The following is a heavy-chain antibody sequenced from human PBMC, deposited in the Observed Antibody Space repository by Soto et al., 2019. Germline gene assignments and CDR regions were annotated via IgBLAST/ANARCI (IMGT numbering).Heavy chain of an antibody. CDR1: GGSFSGYY. CDR3: AEGLRTGDY. J-gene: IGHJ4*02. CDR2: INHNGDT. D-gene: IGHD3-9*01. V-gene: IGHV4-34*02. Sequence: QVQLQQWGAGLLKPSETLSLTCAVYGGSFSGYYWTWIRQTPGKGLEWNGEINHNGDTNYNPSLKSRVTMSVETSKSQFSLNLSSVTAADTAVYYCAEGLRTGDYWGRGTPVTVSS.